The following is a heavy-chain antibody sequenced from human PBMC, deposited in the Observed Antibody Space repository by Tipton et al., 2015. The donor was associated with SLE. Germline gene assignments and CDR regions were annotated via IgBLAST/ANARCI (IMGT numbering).Heavy chain of an antibody. Sequence: SLRLSCAASGFTVSTNYMTWVRQAPGKGLEWVSLIYGGGSTTYADSVKGRFTISRDNSKNTLYLQMNSLRAEDTAVYYCARSSWYDFWSGYYSERYFDLWGRGTLVTVSS. D-gene: IGHD3-3*01. CDR2: IYGGGST. J-gene: IGHJ2*01. CDR3: ARSSWYDFWSGYYSERYFDL. CDR1: GFTVSTNY. V-gene: IGHV3-53*05.